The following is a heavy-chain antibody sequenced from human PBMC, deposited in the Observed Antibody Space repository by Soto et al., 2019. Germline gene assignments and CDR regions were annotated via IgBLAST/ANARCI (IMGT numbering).Heavy chain of an antibody. CDR3: AYEFGDLDYYYGMDV. J-gene: IGHJ6*02. Sequence: GGSLRLSCAASGFTFSSYAMSWVRQAPGKGLEWVSAISGSGGSTYYADSVKGRFTISRDNSKNTLYLQMNSLRAEDTAVYYCAYEFGDLDYYYGMDVWRQGTTVTVSS. CDR2: ISGSGGST. V-gene: IGHV3-23*01. CDR1: GFTFSSYA. D-gene: IGHD3-10*01.